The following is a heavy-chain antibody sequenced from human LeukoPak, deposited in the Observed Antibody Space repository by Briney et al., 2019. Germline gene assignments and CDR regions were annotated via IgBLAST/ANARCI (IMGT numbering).Heavy chain of an antibody. D-gene: IGHD3-10*01. Sequence: SETLSLTCTVSGGSMKNYYWGWIRQPPGKGLEWIGNIFYSGSTYYSPSLRSRVTISLDTSRNQFSLKLNSVTAADTAVYYCAKSNGYGLVDIWGQGTMVTVSS. CDR1: GGSMKNYY. V-gene: IGHV4-39*07. CDR3: AKSNGYGLVDI. J-gene: IGHJ3*02. CDR2: IFYSGST.